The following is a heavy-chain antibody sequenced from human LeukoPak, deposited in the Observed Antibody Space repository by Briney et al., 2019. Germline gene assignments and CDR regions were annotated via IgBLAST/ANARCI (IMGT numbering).Heavy chain of an antibody. CDR2: IIPIFGTA. CDR3: ARADYGESNWFDP. D-gene: IGHD4-17*01. J-gene: IGHJ5*02. Sequence: SVKVSCKASGGTFSSYAISWVRQAPGQGLEWMGGIIPIFGTANYAQKFQGRVTITTDESTRPDYMELSSLRSEDTAVYYCARADYGESNWFDPWGQGTLVTVSS. V-gene: IGHV1-69*05. CDR1: GGTFSSYA.